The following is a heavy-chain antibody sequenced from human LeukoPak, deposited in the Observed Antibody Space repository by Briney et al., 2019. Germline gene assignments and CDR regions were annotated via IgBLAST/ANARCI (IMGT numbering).Heavy chain of an antibody. J-gene: IGHJ4*02. CDR1: GGSISSYY. V-gene: IGHV4-4*07. D-gene: IGHD4-4*01. CDR3: ARGVTTVTTNYYLDY. CDR2: IYTSGST. Sequence: SSETLSLTCTVSGGSISSYYWSWIRQPAGKGLEWIGRIYTSGSTNYNPSLKSRVTMSVDTSKNQFSLKLSSVTAADTAVYYCARGVTTVTTNYYLDYWGQGTLVSVSS.